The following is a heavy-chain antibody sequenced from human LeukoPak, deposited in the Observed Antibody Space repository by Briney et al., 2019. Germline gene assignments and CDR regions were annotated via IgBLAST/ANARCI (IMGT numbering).Heavy chain of an antibody. CDR2: ISGSGNTI. Sequence: GGSLRLSCAASGFELSDHYMSWIRQAPGKGLEWISYISGSGNTIVYADSVKGRFTVSRDNPKNSLYVQMNSLRAEDTAVYYCRHPTYMDVWGKGTTVTVSS. CDR3: RHPTYMDV. CDR1: GFELSDHY. J-gene: IGHJ6*03. V-gene: IGHV3-11*04.